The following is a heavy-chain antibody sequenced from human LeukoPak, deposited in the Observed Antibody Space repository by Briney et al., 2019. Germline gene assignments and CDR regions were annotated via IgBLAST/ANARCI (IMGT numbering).Heavy chain of an antibody. CDR1: GFTFSNYA. Sequence: GGSLRLSCAASGFTFSNYAMTWVRQAPGKGLEWVSVLYSDGNTKYADSVQGRFTISRDNSKNTLYLEMNSLSPDDTAVYYCARGVEPLAANTLAYWGQGTLVTVSS. D-gene: IGHD1-14*01. V-gene: IGHV3-23*03. CDR2: LYSDGNT. J-gene: IGHJ4*02. CDR3: ARGVEPLAANTLAY.